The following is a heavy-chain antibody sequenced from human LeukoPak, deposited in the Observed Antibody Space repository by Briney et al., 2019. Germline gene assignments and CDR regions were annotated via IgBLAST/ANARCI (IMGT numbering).Heavy chain of an antibody. V-gene: IGHV1-2*02. D-gene: IGHD4-17*01. J-gene: IGHJ4*02. Sequence: GASEKVSCKASGYTFTGYYLHWVRQAPGQGLEWMGWINPNSGGANYAQKFQGRVTMTRDTSISTAYMELSRLRSDDTAVYYCATQYGDYVYYFDYWGQGTLVTVSS. CDR3: ATQYGDYVYYFDY. CDR2: INPNSGGA. CDR1: GYTFTGYY.